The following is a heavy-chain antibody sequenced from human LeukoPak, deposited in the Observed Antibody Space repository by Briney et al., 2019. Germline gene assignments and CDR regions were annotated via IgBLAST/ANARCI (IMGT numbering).Heavy chain of an antibody. CDR2: INAGNGNT. CDR3: ARATDFWSGYYFDS. Sequence: ASVNVSCKASGYTFTSYAMHWVRQAPGQRLEWMGRINAGNGNTKYSQKFQGRVTITRDTSASTAYMELSSLRSEDTAVYYCARATDFWSGYYFDSWGQGTLVTVSS. CDR1: GYTFTSYA. J-gene: IGHJ5*01. D-gene: IGHD3-3*01. V-gene: IGHV1-3*01.